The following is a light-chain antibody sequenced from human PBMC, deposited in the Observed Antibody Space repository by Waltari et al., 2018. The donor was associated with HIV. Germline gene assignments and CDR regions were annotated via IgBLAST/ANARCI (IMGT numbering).Light chain of an antibody. V-gene: IGLV3-25*03. J-gene: IGLJ2*01. CDR2: KDN. CDR3: QSADSSRTYVV. Sequence: SYELTQPPSVSVSPGQTARITCSGDALPNQYAYWYQQKPGQAPMLVIYKDNERPSGIPERFSGSSSGTTVTLTISGVQAEDEADYYCQSADSSRTYVVFGGGTKLTVL. CDR1: ALPNQY.